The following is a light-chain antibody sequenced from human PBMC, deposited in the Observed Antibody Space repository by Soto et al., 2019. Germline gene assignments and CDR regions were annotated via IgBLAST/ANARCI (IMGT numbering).Light chain of an antibody. V-gene: IGLV4-69*01. J-gene: IGLJ2*01. CDR2: VNSDGSH. CDR3: QTWGTGIHVV. Sequence: QLVLTQSPSASASLGASVRLTCTLNSGHAIYTIAWHQQQPEKGPRYLMKVNSDGSHNKGDGIPDRFSGSSSGAERYLTISSLQSEDEADYYCQTWGTGIHVVFGGGTKLTVL. CDR1: SGHAIYT.